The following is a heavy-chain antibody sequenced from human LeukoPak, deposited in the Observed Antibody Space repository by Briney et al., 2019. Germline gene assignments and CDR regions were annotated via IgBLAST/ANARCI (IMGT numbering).Heavy chain of an antibody. CDR2: MYYSGST. CDR3: ARQAKVVVITVTTDYWYFDL. J-gene: IGHJ2*01. V-gene: IGHV4-59*08. CDR1: GGSISSYY. Sequence: SETLSLTCTVSGGSISSYYWSWIRQPPGKGLEWIGYMYYSGSTNYNPSLKSRVTISVDTSKNQFSLKLSSVAAADTAVYYCARQAKVVVITVTTDYWYFDLWGRGTLVTVSS. D-gene: IGHD3-22*01.